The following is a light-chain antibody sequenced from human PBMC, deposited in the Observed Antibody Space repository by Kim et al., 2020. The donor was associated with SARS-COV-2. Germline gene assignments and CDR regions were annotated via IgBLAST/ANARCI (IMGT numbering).Light chain of an antibody. J-gene: IGLJ1*01. Sequence: SELTQPASVSGSPGQSIIISCTGSSSDIGSRNYVSWYQQYPGKAPNLMIYDVSRRPSGVSNRFSGSKSGNTASLTISGLQAEDEADYYCSSFTSSISYVFGTGTKVTVL. CDR3: SSFTSSISYV. V-gene: IGLV2-14*03. CDR2: DVS. CDR1: SSDIGSRNY.